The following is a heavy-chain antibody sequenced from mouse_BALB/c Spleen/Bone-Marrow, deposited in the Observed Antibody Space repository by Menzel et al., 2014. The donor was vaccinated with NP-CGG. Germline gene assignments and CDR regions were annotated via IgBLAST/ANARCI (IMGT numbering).Heavy chain of an antibody. V-gene: IGHV1-54*01. CDR1: GYAFTIYL. D-gene: IGHD4-1*01. CDR3: AGLGRDYFGY. J-gene: IGHJ2*01. CDR2: INPGSGGS. Sequence: QVQLKQSGAELVRPGTSVKVSCKASGYAFTIYLIEWIKQRPGQGLEWIGVINPGSGGSNYNEKFKGKATLTADKSSSTAYMQLSSLTSDDSAVYFCAGLGRDYFGYWGQGTTLTVSS.